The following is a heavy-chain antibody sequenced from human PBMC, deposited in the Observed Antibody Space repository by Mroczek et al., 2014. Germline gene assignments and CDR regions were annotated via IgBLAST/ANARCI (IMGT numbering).Heavy chain of an antibody. CDR3: ARMEVQGAQNSLLWFGELSLAPYYYGMDV. Sequence: SWVQSGPVLVKPTETLTLTCTVSGFSLSNARMGVSWIRQPPGKALEWLAHIFSNDEKSYSTSLKSRLTISKDTSKSQVVLTMTNMDPVDTATYYCARMEVQGAQNSLLWFGELSLAPYYYGMDVWGQGTTVTVSS. D-gene: IGHD3-10*01. V-gene: IGHV2-26*01. CDR1: GFSLSNARMG. CDR2: IFSNDEK. J-gene: IGHJ6*02.